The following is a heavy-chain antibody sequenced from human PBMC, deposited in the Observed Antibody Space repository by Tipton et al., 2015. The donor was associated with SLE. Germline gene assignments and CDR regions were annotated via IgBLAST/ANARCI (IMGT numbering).Heavy chain of an antibody. CDR2: INHSGST. Sequence: TLSLTCAVYGGSFSGYYWSWIRQPPGKGLEWIGEINHSGSTNYNPSLKSRVTISVDKSKNQFSLKLSSVTAADTALYYCARGKGAMVTGAFDIWGQGTMVTVSS. D-gene: IGHD2-21*02. CDR1: GGSFSGYY. V-gene: IGHV4-34*01. CDR3: ARGKGAMVTGAFDI. J-gene: IGHJ3*02.